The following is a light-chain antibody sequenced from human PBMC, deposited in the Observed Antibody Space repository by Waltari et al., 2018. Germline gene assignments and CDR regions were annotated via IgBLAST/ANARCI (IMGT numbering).Light chain of an antibody. CDR1: RSDVGGYNS. V-gene: IGLV2-14*03. CDR2: DVS. J-gene: IGLJ2*01. CDR3: SSQSSDNVVL. Sequence: QSALTQPASVSGSPGQSITISCPGTRSDVGGYNSVSWYQDHPCQAPKVIIYDVSDRPSGISERFSGSKSGNTASLTISGLQAEDEADYYCSSQSSDNVVLFGGGTKLTVL.